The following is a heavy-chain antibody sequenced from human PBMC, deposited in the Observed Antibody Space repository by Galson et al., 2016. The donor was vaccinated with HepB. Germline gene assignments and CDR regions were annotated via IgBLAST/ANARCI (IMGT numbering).Heavy chain of an antibody. V-gene: IGHV6-1*01. D-gene: IGHD1-1*01. CDR3: ARDQTQSDKWNDEGDHYDYFLAMDV. Sequence: CAISGDSVSSTSATWNWVRQSPSRGLEWLGRTYYRSKWYNDYGVTVRGRVTINPDTSKNQLALQMKSVTPEDTAVYYCARDQTQSDKWNDEGDHYDYFLAMDVWGQGTTVTVSS. CDR1: GDSVSSTSAT. CDR2: TYYRSKWYN. J-gene: IGHJ6*02.